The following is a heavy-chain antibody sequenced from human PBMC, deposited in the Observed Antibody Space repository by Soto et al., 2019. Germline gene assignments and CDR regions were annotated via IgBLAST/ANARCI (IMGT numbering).Heavy chain of an antibody. Sequence: QVQLQQWGAGPLRPLETLSLTCGVSGGSFSGYYWAWIRQSPGKGLEWIGEINDRGSINYNPSLKSRVRISVDTSKNHYSLKLRSVTAADTAVYYCARESHDILTGPPWVWYFDLWGRGTLVTVSS. CDR2: INDRGSI. CDR1: GGSFSGYY. V-gene: IGHV4-34*01. CDR3: ARESHDILTGPPWVWYFDL. J-gene: IGHJ2*01. D-gene: IGHD3-9*01.